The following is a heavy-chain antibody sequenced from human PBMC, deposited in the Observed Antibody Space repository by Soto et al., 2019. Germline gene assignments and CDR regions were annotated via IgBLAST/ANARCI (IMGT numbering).Heavy chain of an antibody. D-gene: IGHD3-3*01. CDR1: GFSLSTSGVG. Sequence: SGPTLVNPTQTLTLTCTFSGFSLSTSGVGVGWIRQPPGKALEWLALIYWDDDKRYSPSLKSRLTITKDTSKNQVVLTMTNMEPVDTATYYCAHCYDFWSGYYSYFDYWGQGTLVTVSS. CDR2: IYWDDDK. V-gene: IGHV2-5*02. J-gene: IGHJ4*02. CDR3: AHCYDFWSGYYSYFDY.